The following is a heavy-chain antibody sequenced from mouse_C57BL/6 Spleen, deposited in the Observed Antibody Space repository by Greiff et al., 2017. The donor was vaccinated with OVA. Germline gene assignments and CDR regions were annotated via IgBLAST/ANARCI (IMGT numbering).Heavy chain of an antibody. Sequence: VQLQQPGAELVKPGASVKLSCKASGYTFTSYWMHWVKQRPGQGLEWIGMIHPNSGSTNYNEKFKSKATLTVDKSSSTAYMQLSSLTSEDSAVYYCARGGYYGSSQFAYWGQGTLVTVSA. CDR3: ARGGYYGSSQFAY. D-gene: IGHD1-1*01. CDR2: IHPNSGST. V-gene: IGHV1-64*01. CDR1: GYTFTSYW. J-gene: IGHJ3*01.